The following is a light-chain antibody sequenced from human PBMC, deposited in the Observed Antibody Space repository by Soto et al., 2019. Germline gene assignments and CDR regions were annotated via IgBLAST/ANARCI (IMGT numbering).Light chain of an antibody. CDR3: QQYNNWPRT. Sequence: EIVMTQSPATLSVSPGERATLSCRARQSVASDLAWYQQKPGQAPRLLIYSASTRATGIPARFSGSGAATAFTLTICSLQSEDFAVYYCQQYNNWPRTFGQGTKLQIK. J-gene: IGKJ2*01. CDR1: QSVASD. V-gene: IGKV3-15*01. CDR2: SAS.